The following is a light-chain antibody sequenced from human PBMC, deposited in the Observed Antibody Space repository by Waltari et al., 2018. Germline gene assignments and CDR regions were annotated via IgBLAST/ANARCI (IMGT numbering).Light chain of an antibody. J-gene: IGLJ2*01. CDR2: QDS. CDR1: DLGVKY. V-gene: IGLV3-1*01. CDR3: QARDNNFVL. Sequence: SYELNQPPSVSVSPGQTATIPSAGDDLGVKYVCWGQRRPGQSPVLVMYQDSRWPSGIPERFAGPSAGNTATLSSSGTQALDVADYYCQARDNNFVLFGGGTKLTVL.